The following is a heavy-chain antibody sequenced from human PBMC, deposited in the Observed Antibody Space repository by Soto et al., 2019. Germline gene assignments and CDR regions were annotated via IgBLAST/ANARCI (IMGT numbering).Heavy chain of an antibody. D-gene: IGHD2-2*02. Sequence: LRLSCAASGFTFSSYAIHWVRQAPGKGLEWVAVISYDGSNKYYADSVKGRFTISRDNSKNTLYLQMNSLRAEDTAVYYCARDHCSSTSCYSGYYYYYYGMGVWGQGTTVTVSS. CDR2: ISYDGSNK. CDR3: ARDHCSSTSCYSGYYYYYYGMGV. CDR1: GFTFSSYA. J-gene: IGHJ6*02. V-gene: IGHV3-30-3*01.